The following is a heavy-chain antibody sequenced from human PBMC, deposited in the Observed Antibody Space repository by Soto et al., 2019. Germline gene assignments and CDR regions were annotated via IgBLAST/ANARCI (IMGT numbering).Heavy chain of an antibody. CDR3: ARTLDIVVVVAATRPSWFDP. Sequence: SVKVSCKASGGTFSSYAISWVRQAPGQGLKWMGGIIPIFGTANYAQKFQGRVTITADESTSTAYMELSSLRSEDTAVYYCARTLDIVVVVAATRPSWFDPWGQGTLVTVSS. J-gene: IGHJ5*02. V-gene: IGHV1-69*13. CDR1: GGTFSSYA. CDR2: IIPIFGTA. D-gene: IGHD2-15*01.